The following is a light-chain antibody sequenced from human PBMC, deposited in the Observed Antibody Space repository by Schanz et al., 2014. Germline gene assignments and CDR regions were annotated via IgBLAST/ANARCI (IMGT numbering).Light chain of an antibody. CDR3: QQYYSIPLT. V-gene: IGKV4-1*01. J-gene: IGKJ4*01. Sequence: DIVMTQSPDSLGVSLGERATVNCKSSQSVLHSSNNKNYLAWYQQKPGQPPKLLIYWASTRKSGVPDRFSGSGSGTDFTLTISSLQAEDVAVYYCQQYYSIPLTFGGGTKVEIK. CDR2: WAS. CDR1: QSVLHSSNNKNY.